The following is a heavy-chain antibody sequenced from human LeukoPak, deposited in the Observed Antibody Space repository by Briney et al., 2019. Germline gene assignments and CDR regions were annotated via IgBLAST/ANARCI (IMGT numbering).Heavy chain of an antibody. CDR2: IYTSGST. Sequence: PSETLSLICTVSGNSMTSYYWSLIRQPPGKGLEWIGLIYTSGSTNYNPSLKSRITMSVDTSKNQFSLKLSSVTAADTAVYYCARGSGSYYVPDDAFDIWGQGTMVTVSS. V-gene: IGHV4-4*07. D-gene: IGHD1-26*01. CDR3: ARGSGSYYVPDDAFDI. CDR1: GNSMTSYY. J-gene: IGHJ3*02.